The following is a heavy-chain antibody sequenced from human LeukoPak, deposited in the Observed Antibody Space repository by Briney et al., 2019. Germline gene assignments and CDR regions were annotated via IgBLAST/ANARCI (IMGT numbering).Heavy chain of an antibody. J-gene: IGHJ5*02. Sequence: ASVEVSCKASGYTFTGYYMHWVRQAPGQGLEWMGWINPNSGGTNYAQKFQGRVTMTRDTSISTAYMELSRLRSDDTAVYYCARDEDDYGDYAWFDPWGQGTLVTVSS. V-gene: IGHV1-2*02. CDR2: INPNSGGT. CDR3: ARDEDDYGDYAWFDP. CDR1: GYTFTGYY. D-gene: IGHD4-17*01.